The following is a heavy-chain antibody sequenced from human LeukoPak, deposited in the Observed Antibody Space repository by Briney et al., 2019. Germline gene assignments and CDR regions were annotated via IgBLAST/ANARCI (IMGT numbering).Heavy chain of an antibody. V-gene: IGHV1-8*03. Sequence: ASVKVSCKASGYTFTSYDINWVRQATGQGLEWMGWMNPNSGNTGYAQKFQGRVTITRNTSISTAYMELSSLRSEDTAVYYCARRGVDSSGYYIDYWGQGTLVTVSS. CDR3: ARRGVDSSGYYIDY. CDR2: MNPNSGNT. CDR1: GYTFTSYD. J-gene: IGHJ4*02. D-gene: IGHD3-22*01.